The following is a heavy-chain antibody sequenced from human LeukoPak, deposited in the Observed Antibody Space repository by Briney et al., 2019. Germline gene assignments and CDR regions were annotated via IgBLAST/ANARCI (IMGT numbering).Heavy chain of an antibody. V-gene: IGHV3-23*01. CDR2: ISGSGGST. J-gene: IGHJ6*02. D-gene: IGHD3-22*01. Sequence: GGSLRLACAACGFTFSSYAMSWVRQAPGKGLEWISAISGSGGSTYYADSVKGRFTISRDNSKNTLYLQMNSLRAEDTAVYYCASTEGYMIVSDYGMDVWGQGTTVTVSS. CDR1: GFTFSSYA. CDR3: ASTEGYMIVSDYGMDV.